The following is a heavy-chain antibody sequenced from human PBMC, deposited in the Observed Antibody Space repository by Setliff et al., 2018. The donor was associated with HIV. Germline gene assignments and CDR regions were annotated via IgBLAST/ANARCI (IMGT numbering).Heavy chain of an antibody. J-gene: IGHJ6*03. V-gene: IGHV7-4-1*01. D-gene: IGHD3-3*01. CDR1: GYSLTCYS. CDR2: IYTNTGNP. Sequence: GASVKVSCKASGYSLTCYSINWVRQAPGQGLEWMGYIYTNTGNPTYSQGFTGRFVFSVVTPVSTSYLQVSSLKAEDTAVYYCTRDHTPPPNYDFWSGQIDLRNIFYYMDVWGTGSPVTVSS. CDR3: TRDHTPPPNYDFWSGQIDLRNIFYYMDV.